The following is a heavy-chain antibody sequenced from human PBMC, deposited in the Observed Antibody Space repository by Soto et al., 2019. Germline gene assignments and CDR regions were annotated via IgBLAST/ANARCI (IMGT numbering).Heavy chain of an antibody. J-gene: IGHJ2*01. CDR1: GFTFSSYS. Sequence: EVQLVESGGGLVQPGGSLRLSCAASGFTFSSYSMNWVRQAPGKGLEWVSYISSSSSTIYYADSVKGRFTISRDNAKNSLYLQMNSPRDEDTAVYYCARSYNWYFDLWGRGTLVTVSS. D-gene: IGHD2-2*02. CDR3: ARSYNWYFDL. V-gene: IGHV3-48*02. CDR2: ISSSSSTI.